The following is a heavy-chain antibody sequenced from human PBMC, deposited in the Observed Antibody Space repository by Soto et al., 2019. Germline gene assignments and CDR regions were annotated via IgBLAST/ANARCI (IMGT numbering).Heavy chain of an antibody. CDR3: ARDRIAVAGTMCVFWYFDL. Sequence: QVQLVESGVGVVQPGRSLRLSCAASGFTFSSYGMHWVRQAPGKWLEWVAVIWYDGRNKYYADSVKGRFTISRDNSQNTLYRQMNSLRAEDTAVYYCARDRIAVAGTMCVFWYFDLWGRGTLVTVSS. CDR2: IWYDGRNK. J-gene: IGHJ2*01. CDR1: GFTFSSYG. V-gene: IGHV3-33*01. D-gene: IGHD6-19*01.